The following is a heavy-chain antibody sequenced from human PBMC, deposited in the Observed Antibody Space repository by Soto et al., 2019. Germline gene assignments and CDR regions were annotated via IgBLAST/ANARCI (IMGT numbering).Heavy chain of an antibody. Sequence: QITLNESGPTLVKPTQTLTLTCTFSGFSLSTRDVGVGWIRQPPGEALEWLGVVYWDDDKTYRPSLKSRLTITKDTSKTPLVLRRTKMDPVDTATYYCAHCRGGVASFWGQGTLVTVSS. J-gene: IGHJ4*02. CDR1: GFSLSTRDVG. V-gene: IGHV2-5*02. CDR3: AHCRGGVASF. CDR2: VYWDDDK. D-gene: IGHD2-2*01.